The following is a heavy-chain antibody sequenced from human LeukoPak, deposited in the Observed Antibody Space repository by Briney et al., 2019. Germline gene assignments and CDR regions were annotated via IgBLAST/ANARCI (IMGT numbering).Heavy chain of an antibody. CDR3: ATVTYGRLDY. J-gene: IGHJ4*02. CDR1: GFTFSDYY. D-gene: IGHD3-10*01. Sequence: GGSLRLTCADSGFTFSDYYMSWIRQAPGKGLEWVSYISSSGRTIYYADSVKGRFTISRDNAKNSLYLQMNSLRVEDRAIYYCATVTYGRLDYWGQGTLVTVSS. V-gene: IGHV3-11*04. CDR2: ISSSGRTI.